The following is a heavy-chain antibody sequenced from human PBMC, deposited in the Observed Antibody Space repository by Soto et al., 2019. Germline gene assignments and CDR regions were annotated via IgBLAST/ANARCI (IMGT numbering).Heavy chain of an antibody. Sequence: EVQLVQSGGGLVQPGRSLRLSCAAAGFTFDDYAMHWVRQAPGKGLEWVSSINWNGENIFYADSVKGRFTVSRDNAKNSLSLQMNSLRLEDTAFYYCTKGQGAAPAAANDYWGQGTLVTVSS. V-gene: IGHV3-9*01. CDR1: GFTFDDYA. CDR2: INWNGENI. CDR3: TKGQGAAPAAANDY. D-gene: IGHD6-25*01. J-gene: IGHJ4*02.